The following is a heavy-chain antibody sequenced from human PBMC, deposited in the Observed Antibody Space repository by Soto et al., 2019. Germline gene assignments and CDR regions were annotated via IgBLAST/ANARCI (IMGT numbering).Heavy chain of an antibody. Sequence: EVQLVESGGGLVQPGGSLRLSCVASGFTFSSYAMSWVRQAPGKGLEWVSAISGSGGSTYYADSVKGRFTISRDNSKNTLYLQMNSLRAEDTAVYYCAKEPYDSSGYYYGPLYYFDYWGQGTLVTVSS. CDR3: AKEPYDSSGYYYGPLYYFDY. CDR1: GFTFSSYA. V-gene: IGHV3-23*04. CDR2: ISGSGGST. J-gene: IGHJ4*02. D-gene: IGHD3-22*01.